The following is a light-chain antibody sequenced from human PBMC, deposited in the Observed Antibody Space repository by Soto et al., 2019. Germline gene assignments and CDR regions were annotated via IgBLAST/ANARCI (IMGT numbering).Light chain of an antibody. V-gene: IGKV3-20*01. CDR3: QQYGSSPWT. CDR1: QTIRSNY. Sequence: ETVLTQSPGTQSLSPGERATLSCRASQTIRSNYLAWYRQTPGQAPRLLIYGASNRATGIADRFSGSGSGTDLTLIISRLEPEDFALYYCQQYGSSPWTFGQGTKVEIK. CDR2: GAS. J-gene: IGKJ1*01.